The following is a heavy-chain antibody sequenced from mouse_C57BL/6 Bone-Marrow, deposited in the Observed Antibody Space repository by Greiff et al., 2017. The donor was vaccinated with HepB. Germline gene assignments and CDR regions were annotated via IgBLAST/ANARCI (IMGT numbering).Heavy chain of an antibody. CDR1: GYTFTDYY. J-gene: IGHJ3*01. CDR3: ARGGYYDYDRFAY. CDR2: INPNNGGT. D-gene: IGHD2-4*01. V-gene: IGHV1-26*01. Sequence: EVQLQQSGPELVKPGASVKISCKASGYTFTDYYMNWVKQSHGKSLEWIGDINPNNGGTSYNQKFKGKATLAVDKSSSTAYMELRSLTSEDSAVYYWARGGYYDYDRFAYWGQGTLVTVSA.